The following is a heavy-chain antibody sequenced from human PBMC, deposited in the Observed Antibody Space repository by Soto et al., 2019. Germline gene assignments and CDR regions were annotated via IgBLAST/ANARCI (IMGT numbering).Heavy chain of an antibody. D-gene: IGHD2-15*01. CDR3: ARDWQYCSGTGCYSGAFDL. CDR2: ISSSSSYT. V-gene: IGHV3-11*05. Sequence: GGSLRLSCAASGFTFSDYYMSWIRQAPGKGLEWVSYISSSSSYTNYADSVKGRFTISRDNAKNSLYLQMNSLRAEDTAVYYCARDWQYCSGTGCYSGAFDLWGQGTMVTVSS. CDR1: GFTFSDYY. J-gene: IGHJ3*01.